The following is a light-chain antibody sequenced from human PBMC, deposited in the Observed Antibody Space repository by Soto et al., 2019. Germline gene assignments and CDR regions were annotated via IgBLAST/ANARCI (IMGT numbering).Light chain of an antibody. Sequence: AIQMTQSPSSLPASVGDRFTITCRASQGIRNDLGWYQQKPGKAPKLLIYAASSLQSGVPSRFSGSGSGTEFTLTITSLQPEDFATYYCQQSGDTPPWTFGQGTKVDI. CDR1: QGIRND. CDR3: QQSGDTPPWT. CDR2: AAS. V-gene: IGKV1-6*01. J-gene: IGKJ1*01.